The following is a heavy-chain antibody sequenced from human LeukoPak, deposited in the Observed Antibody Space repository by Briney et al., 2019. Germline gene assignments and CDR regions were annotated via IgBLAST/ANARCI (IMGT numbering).Heavy chain of an antibody. V-gene: IGHV1-69*04. CDR2: IIPIFGIA. J-gene: IGHJ4*02. Sequence: SVEVSCEASGGTFSSYAISWVRQAPGQGLEWMGRIIPIFGIANYAQKFQGRVTVTADKSTSTAYMELSSLRSEDTAVYYCARESTSADFDYWGQGTLVTVSS. CDR1: GGTFSSYA. CDR3: ARESTSADFDY.